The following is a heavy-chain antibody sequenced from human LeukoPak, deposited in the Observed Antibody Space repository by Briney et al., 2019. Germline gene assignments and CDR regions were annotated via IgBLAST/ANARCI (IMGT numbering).Heavy chain of an antibody. CDR3: SRENGAFSPFGY. Sequence: SETLSLTCGVSGGSISGTNWWSWVRQPPGQGLEWIGEISLRGLTNYNPSLESRVTVSLDKSKNQLSLNLTSVTAADTAVYYCSRENGAFSPFGYWGQGTLVTVLS. V-gene: IGHV4-4*02. CDR2: ISLRGLT. D-gene: IGHD2-8*01. J-gene: IGHJ4*02. CDR1: GGSISGTNW.